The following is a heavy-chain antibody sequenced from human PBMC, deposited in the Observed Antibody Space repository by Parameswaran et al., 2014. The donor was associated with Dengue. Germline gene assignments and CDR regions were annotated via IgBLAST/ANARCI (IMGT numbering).Heavy chain of an antibody. J-gene: IGHJ4*02. CDR2: IWYDGSNK. Sequence: WIRQPQEGLEWVAVIWYDGSNKYYADSVKGRFTISRDNSKNTLYLQMNSLRAEDTAVYYCARDSGVLWFGEGRVLDYWGQGTLVTVSS. CDR3: ARDSGVLWFGEGRVLDY. V-gene: IGHV3-33*01. D-gene: IGHD3-10*01.